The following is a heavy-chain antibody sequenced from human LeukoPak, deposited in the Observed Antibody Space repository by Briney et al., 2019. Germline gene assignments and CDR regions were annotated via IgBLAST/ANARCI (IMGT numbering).Heavy chain of an antibody. CDR3: ASGAAPPDYYDSSGSYFQH. CDR1: GGSISSGSYY. V-gene: IGHV4-61*02. D-gene: IGHD3-22*01. J-gene: IGHJ1*01. CDR2: IYTSGST. Sequence: SETLSLTCTVSGGSISSGSYYWSWIRQPAGKGLEWIGRIYTSGSTNYNPSLKSRVTISVDTSKDQFSLKLSSVTAADTAVYYCASGAAPPDYYDSSGSYFQHWGQGTLVTVSS.